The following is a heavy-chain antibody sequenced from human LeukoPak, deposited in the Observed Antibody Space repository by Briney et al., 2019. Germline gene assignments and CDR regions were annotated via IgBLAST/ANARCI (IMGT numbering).Heavy chain of an antibody. CDR1: GGSISSSSYY. CDR3: ARDIFLIGRYDILTGYSSFDY. J-gene: IGHJ4*02. V-gene: IGHV4-39*07. D-gene: IGHD3-9*01. CDR2: IYYSGST. Sequence: PSETLSLTCTVSGGSISSSSYYWGWIRQPPGKGLEWIGSIYYSGSTYYNPSLKSRVTISVDTSKNQFSLKLSSVTAADTAVYYCARDIFLIGRYDILTGYSSFDYWGQGTLVTVSS.